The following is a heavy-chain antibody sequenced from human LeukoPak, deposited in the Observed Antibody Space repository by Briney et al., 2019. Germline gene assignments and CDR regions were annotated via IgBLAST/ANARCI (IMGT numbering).Heavy chain of an antibody. J-gene: IGHJ4*02. CDR1: GFTFTTSD. CDR2: IGSDGNYK. D-gene: IGHD1-26*01. Sequence: GGSLRLSCAASGFTFTTSDMHWIRQAPGKGLEWVAFIGSDGNYKYYGDSVKGRFTISRDNSKNTVHLQMNSLGVEDTAVYYCAKESPYAVGGTGRVYYFDSWGQGALVTVSS. CDR3: AKESPYAVGGTGRVYYFDS. V-gene: IGHV3-30*02.